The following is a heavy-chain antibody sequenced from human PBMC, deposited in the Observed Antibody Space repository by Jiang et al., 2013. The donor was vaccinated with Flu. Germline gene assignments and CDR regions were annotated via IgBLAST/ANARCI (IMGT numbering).Heavy chain of an antibody. CDR2: VYHSGST. J-gene: IGHJ6*02. CDR3: ARAGLEAKGMDV. V-gene: IGHV4-38-2*01. CDR1: GYSISSGYY. D-gene: IGHD1-26*01. Sequence: LLKPSETLSLTCGVSGYSISSGYYWGWIRQPPGKGLEWIGSVYHSGSTNYNPSLKSRVTISVDTSKNQFSLKLSSVTAADTAVYYCARAGLEAKGMDVWGQGATVTVSS.